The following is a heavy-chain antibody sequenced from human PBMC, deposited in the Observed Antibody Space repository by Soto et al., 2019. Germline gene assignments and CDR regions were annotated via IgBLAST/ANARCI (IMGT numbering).Heavy chain of an antibody. V-gene: IGHV1-3*05. J-gene: IGHJ4*02. Sequence: QVQLVQSGAEEKKPGASVKVSCKASGYTFTSYAMHWVRQAPGQRLEWMGWINAGNGNTKYSPKFQGRVTITRDTSAITAYMELSSLRSEDTAVYYCARSIVVVTALDYWGQGTLVTVSS. CDR3: ARSIVVVTALDY. CDR2: INAGNGNT. D-gene: IGHD2-21*02. CDR1: GYTFTSYA.